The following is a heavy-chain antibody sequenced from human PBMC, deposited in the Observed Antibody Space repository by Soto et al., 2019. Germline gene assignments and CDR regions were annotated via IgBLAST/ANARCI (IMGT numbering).Heavy chain of an antibody. CDR1: GFTFTTSA. CDR3: GGHWYNY. J-gene: IGHJ4*02. CDR2: IHIPGGRA. V-gene: IGHV3-23*01. D-gene: IGHD1-20*01. Sequence: PGGSLRLSCAASGFTFTTSAISWVRQAPGKGLEWISLIHIPGGRATYADSVRGRFTISIDNSENTVFLQMNGLRAEDTAIYYCGGHWYNYWGQGTLVTVSS.